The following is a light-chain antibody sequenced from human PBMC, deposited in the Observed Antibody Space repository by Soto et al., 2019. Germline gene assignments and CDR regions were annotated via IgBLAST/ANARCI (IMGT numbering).Light chain of an antibody. V-gene: IGKV3-20*01. CDR2: AAS. CDR3: QQYGSSVTWT. J-gene: IGKJ1*01. CDR1: QSVTSNY. Sequence: EVVLTQSPGTVSLSPGERATLSCRASQSVTSNYLAWYQQKPGQAPRLLIYAASSRATGIPHRFSGSGSWTDFTISISRLEPEDFAVYYCQQYGSSVTWTFGQGTKVEIK.